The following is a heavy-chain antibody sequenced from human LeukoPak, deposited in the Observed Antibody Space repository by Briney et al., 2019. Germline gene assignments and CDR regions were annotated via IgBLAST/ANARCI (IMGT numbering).Heavy chain of an antibody. D-gene: IGHD5-18*01. V-gene: IGHV1-2*02. Sequence: ASVKVSCKASGYTFTGYYIHWVRQAPGQGLEWMGWINPNSGDTNYAQKFQGRVTMTRDTSITTAYMELSSLRSDDTAVYYCARERDTARFDYWGQGTLVTVS. J-gene: IGHJ4*02. CDR1: GYTFTGYY. CDR3: ARERDTARFDY. CDR2: INPNSGDT.